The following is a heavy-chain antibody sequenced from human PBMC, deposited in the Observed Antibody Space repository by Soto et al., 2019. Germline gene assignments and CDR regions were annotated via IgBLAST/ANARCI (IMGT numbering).Heavy chain of an antibody. CDR2: INSDGSST. V-gene: IGHV3-74*01. CDR3: AREVLPGIAVAGTKPPVGYGMDV. Sequence: PGGSVRLSCAASGFTFSSYWMHWVRQAPGKGLVWVSRINSDGSSTSYADSVKGRFTISRDNAKNSLYLQMNSLRAEDTAVYYCAREVLPGIAVAGTKPPVGYGMDVWGQGTRVTVSS. J-gene: IGHJ6*02. D-gene: IGHD6-19*01. CDR1: GFTFSSYW.